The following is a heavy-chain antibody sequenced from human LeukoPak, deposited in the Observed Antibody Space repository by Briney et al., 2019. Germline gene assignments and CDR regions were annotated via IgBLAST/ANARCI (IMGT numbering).Heavy chain of an antibody. CDR2: ISSSSSYI. Sequence: GGSLRLSCAASGFTFSSYSMNWVRQAPGKGLEWVSSISSSSSYIYYADSVKGRFTISRDSAKNSLYLQMNSLRAEDTAVYYCARDRYYDFWSGYYRENYFDYWGQGTLVTVSS. V-gene: IGHV3-21*01. J-gene: IGHJ4*02. D-gene: IGHD3-3*01. CDR3: ARDRYYDFWSGYYRENYFDY. CDR1: GFTFSSYS.